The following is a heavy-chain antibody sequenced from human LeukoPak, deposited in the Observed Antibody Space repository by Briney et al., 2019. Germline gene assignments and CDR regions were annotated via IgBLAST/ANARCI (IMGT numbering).Heavy chain of an antibody. V-gene: IGHV3-48*03. CDR1: GFTFSSFE. CDR2: ISSSRSTI. D-gene: IGHD3-16*01. CDR3: AREGVMAPYYFDY. J-gene: IGHJ4*02. Sequence: GGSLRLSCAASGFTFSSFEMNWVRQAPGKGLEWVSYISSSRSTIYYADSVKGRFTISRDNAKNSLYLQMNSLRVEDTAVYYCAREGVMAPYYFDYWGQGTLVTVSS.